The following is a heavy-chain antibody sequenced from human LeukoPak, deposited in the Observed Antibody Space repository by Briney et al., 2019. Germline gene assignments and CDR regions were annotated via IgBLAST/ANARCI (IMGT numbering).Heavy chain of an antibody. Sequence: GGSLRLSCAASGFTFSSYSMNWVRQAPGKGLEWVSSISSSSSYIYYADSVKGRFTISRDNAKNSLYLQMNSLKTEDTAVYYCTTRSGFWSGSDYWGRGTLVTVFS. J-gene: IGHJ4*02. CDR1: GFTFSSYS. CDR3: TTRSGFWSGSDY. D-gene: IGHD3-3*01. CDR2: ISSSSSYI. V-gene: IGHV3-21*03.